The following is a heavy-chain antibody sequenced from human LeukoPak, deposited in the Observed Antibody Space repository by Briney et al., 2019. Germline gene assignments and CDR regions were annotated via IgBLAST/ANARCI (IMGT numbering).Heavy chain of an antibody. D-gene: IGHD5-12*01. V-gene: IGHV1-18*01. CDR1: GYTFSSYG. CDR2: INAYNGNT. CDR3: ARDDRGYSGYACFDS. Sequence: ASVKVSCKASGYTFSSYGISWVRQAPGQGLEWMGWINAYNGNTNYAQKLQGRVTMTTDTFTSTAYMELRSLRFDDTAVYYCARDDRGYSGYACFDSWGQGTLVTVSS. J-gene: IGHJ4*02.